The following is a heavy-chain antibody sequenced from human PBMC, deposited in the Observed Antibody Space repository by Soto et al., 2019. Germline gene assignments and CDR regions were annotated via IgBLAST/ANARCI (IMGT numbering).Heavy chain of an antibody. CDR1: GCTFSSYA. Sequence: SVKVSCKACGCTFSSYAISWVRQAPGQGREWMGGIIPIFGTANYAQKFQGRVTITADESTSTAYMELSSLRSEDTAVYYCARQEGDFWSGLVSYYGMDVWGQGTMVTVSS. J-gene: IGHJ6*02. V-gene: IGHV1-69*13. CDR2: IIPIFGTA. CDR3: ARQEGDFWSGLVSYYGMDV. D-gene: IGHD3-3*01.